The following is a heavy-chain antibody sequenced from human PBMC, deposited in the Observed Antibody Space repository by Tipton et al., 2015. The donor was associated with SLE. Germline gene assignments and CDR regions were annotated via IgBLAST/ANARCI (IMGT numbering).Heavy chain of an antibody. CDR1: GSTFTGYY. V-gene: IGHV1-2*02. D-gene: IGHD5-18*01. J-gene: IGHJ3*02. CDR2: INPNSGGT. CDR3: ATPIVDTTMVIGLDI. Sequence: QSGAEVMKPGASVKVSCKASGSTFTGYYMHWVRQTPGQGLEWMGWINPNSGGTNSAQKFQGRVTMTRDTSISTAYMELSRLTSDDTAVYYCATPIVDTTMVIGLDIWGQGTVVTVSS.